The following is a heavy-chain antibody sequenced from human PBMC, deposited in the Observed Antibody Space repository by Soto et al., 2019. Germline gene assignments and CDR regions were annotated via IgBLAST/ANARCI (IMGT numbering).Heavy chain of an antibody. CDR2: LSGSGGST. V-gene: IGHV3-23*01. CDR3: AKYARVRLTTGFDS. CDR1: VFSFSNYG. Sequence: GGSLRLSCAASVFSFSNYGMSWVRQAPGKGLEWVSSLSGSGGSTYYADSVKGRFTISRDNSKDTLYLQMNNLRAEDTAIFYCAKYARVRLTTGFDSWGQGTLVTVSS. J-gene: IGHJ4*02. D-gene: IGHD4-17*01.